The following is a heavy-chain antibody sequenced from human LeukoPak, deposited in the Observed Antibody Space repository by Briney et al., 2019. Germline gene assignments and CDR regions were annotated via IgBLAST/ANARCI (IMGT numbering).Heavy chain of an antibody. Sequence: GESLKISCKGSGYSFTSYWIRWLRQMPGKGLEGMGIIYPGDSDNRYSPSFQGQVNISADNSIRTAYLQWNSLKASDTAMYYCARRSGYYDSSGYLFDDWGQGTLVTVSS. J-gene: IGHJ5*02. V-gene: IGHV5-51*03. CDR1: GYSFTSYW. CDR3: ARRSGYYDSSGYLFDD. CDR2: IYPGDSDN. D-gene: IGHD3-22*01.